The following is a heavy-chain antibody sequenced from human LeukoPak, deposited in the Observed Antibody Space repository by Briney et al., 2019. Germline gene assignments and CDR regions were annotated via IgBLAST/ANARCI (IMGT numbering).Heavy chain of an antibody. Sequence: SSETLSLTCTVSGGSISSGGYYWSWIRQHPGKGLEWIGYIYYSGSTYYNPSLKSRVTISVDTSKNQFSLKLSSVTAADTAVYYCARAPWGHGSRRAFAYWGQGTLVTVSS. D-gene: IGHD3-10*01. V-gene: IGHV4-31*03. J-gene: IGHJ4*02. CDR1: GGSISSGGYY. CDR2: IYYSGST. CDR3: ARAPWGHGSRRAFAY.